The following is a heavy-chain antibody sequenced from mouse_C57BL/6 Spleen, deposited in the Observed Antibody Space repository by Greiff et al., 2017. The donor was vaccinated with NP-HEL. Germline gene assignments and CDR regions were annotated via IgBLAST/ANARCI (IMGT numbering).Heavy chain of an antibody. J-gene: IGHJ4*01. CDR2: ISSGGDYI. CDR1: GFTFSSYA. Sequence: EVQLVESGEGLVKPGGSLKLSCAASGFTFSSYAMSWVRQTPEKRLEWVAYISSGGDYIYYADTVKGRFTISRDNARNTLYLQMSSSKSEDTAMYYCTRGGYYGSSPPNAMDYWGQGTSVTVSS. CDR3: TRGGYYGSSPPNAMDY. V-gene: IGHV5-9-1*02. D-gene: IGHD1-1*01.